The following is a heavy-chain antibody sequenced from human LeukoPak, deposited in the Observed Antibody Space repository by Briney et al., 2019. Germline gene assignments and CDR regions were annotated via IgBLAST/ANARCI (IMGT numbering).Heavy chain of an antibody. J-gene: IGHJ4*02. CDR3: ARSASSGEFDY. V-gene: IGHV1-46*01. Sequence: ASVKVSCKASGYTFTSYYIHWVRQAPGQGLEWMGIINPSGGSTSYAQKFQVRVTMTRDTSTSTVYMELSSLRSEDTAVYYCARSASSGEFDYWGQGTLVTVSS. D-gene: IGHD2-15*01. CDR1: GYTFTSYY. CDR2: INPSGGST.